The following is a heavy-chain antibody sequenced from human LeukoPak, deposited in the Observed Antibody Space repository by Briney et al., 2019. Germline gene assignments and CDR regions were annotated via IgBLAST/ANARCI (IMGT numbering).Heavy chain of an antibody. D-gene: IGHD3-9*01. CDR3: ARRELHYDILTGSRRGGAFDI. CDR1: GYSFTSYW. V-gene: IGHV5-51*01. CDR2: IYPGDSDT. J-gene: IGHJ3*02. Sequence: GESLKISCKGSGYSFTSYWIGWVRQMPGKGLEWMGIIYPGDSDTRYSPSFQGQVTISADKSISTAYLQWSSLKASDTAMYYCARRELHYDILTGSRRGGAFDIWGQGTMVTVSS.